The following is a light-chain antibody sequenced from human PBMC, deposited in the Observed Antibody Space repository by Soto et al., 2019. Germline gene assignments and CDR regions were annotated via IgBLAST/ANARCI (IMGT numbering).Light chain of an antibody. CDR3: CSYVGSSTLV. CDR2: EVT. Sequence: QSALTQPASVSGSPGQSITISCTGTSSDVGSYNLVSWYQQHPGKAPKLMIYEVTKRPSGVSNRFSGSKSGNTASLTISGLQAEDEADYYCCSYVGSSTLVFGGGTKQTVL. J-gene: IGLJ2*01. CDR1: SSDVGSYNL. V-gene: IGLV2-23*02.